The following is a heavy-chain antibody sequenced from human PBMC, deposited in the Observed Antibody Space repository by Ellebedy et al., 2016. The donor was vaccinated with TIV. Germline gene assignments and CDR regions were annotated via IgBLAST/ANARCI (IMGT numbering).Heavy chain of an antibody. CDR2: LNANGVVI. J-gene: IGHJ4*02. CDR3: AKDSGRSGWISDY. Sequence: GESLKISCAASGFTFSSYAASWVRQAPGKGLEWVAGLNANGVVIAYADSVKGQFTISRDNAKNTLYLQMNSLRVEDTAIYFCAKDSGRSGWISDYWGQGTLVTVSS. V-gene: IGHV3-23*01. D-gene: IGHD3-10*01. CDR1: GFTFSSYA.